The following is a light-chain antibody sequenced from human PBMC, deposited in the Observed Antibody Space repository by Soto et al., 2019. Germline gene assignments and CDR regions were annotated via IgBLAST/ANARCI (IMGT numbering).Light chain of an antibody. CDR2: KAS. V-gene: IGKV1-5*03. Sequence: DIKMTQSPSTLSGSVGDRVTITCRASQTISTWLSWYQQKPGKAPILLIYKASSLESGVPSRFSGSGSGTEFTLTIDSLQPDDFATYYCQQYNDFSPWTFGQGTKVAIK. CDR3: QQYNDFSPWT. CDR1: QTISTW. J-gene: IGKJ1*01.